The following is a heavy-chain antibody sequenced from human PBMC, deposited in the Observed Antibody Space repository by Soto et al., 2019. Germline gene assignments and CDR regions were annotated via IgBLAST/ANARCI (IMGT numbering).Heavy chain of an antibody. CDR1: GESISSGGYY. J-gene: IGHJ4*02. Sequence: QVQLQESGPGLVKPSQTLSLTCNVSGESISSGGYYWSWIRHHPGKGLEWIGYIYYTESAYYNPSLKSRVTISIDTSKNQFAMRLSSVTAADTAVYYCARASSSSSAADYWGQGILGTVSS. CDR3: ARASSSSSAADY. V-gene: IGHV4-31*03. D-gene: IGHD6-6*01. CDR2: IYYTESA.